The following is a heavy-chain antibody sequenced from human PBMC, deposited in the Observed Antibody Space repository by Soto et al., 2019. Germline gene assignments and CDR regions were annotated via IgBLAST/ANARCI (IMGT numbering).Heavy chain of an antibody. CDR1: GNSVSDYL. D-gene: IGHD3-22*01. Sequence: QVQLVQSGAEVKKPGASVKLSCEASGNSVSDYLIHWVRQAPGQRPEWMGWINPANDITRYSQKLQGRFTLNWDTSAKTTYLELGGLTSEDTAVYYCARGNVGENSGYFTNWGQGTVITVSS. J-gene: IGHJ4*02. CDR2: INPANDIT. CDR3: ARGNVGENSGYFTN. V-gene: IGHV1-3*01.